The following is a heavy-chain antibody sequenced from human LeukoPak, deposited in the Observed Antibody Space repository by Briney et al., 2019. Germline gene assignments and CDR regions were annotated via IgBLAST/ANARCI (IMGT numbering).Heavy chain of an antibody. CDR3: ARDLNDAFDI. V-gene: IGHV4-59*01. CDR2: IYYSGST. J-gene: IGHJ3*02. CDR1: GGSISSYY. Sequence: SETLSLTCTVSGGSISSYYWSWIRRPPGKGLEWIGYIYYSGSTNYNPSLKSRVTISVDTSKNQFSLKLSSVTAADTAVYYCARDLNDAFDIWGQGTMVTVSS.